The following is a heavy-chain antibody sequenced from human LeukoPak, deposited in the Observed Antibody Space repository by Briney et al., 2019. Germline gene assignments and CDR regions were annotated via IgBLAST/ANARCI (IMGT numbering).Heavy chain of an antibody. Sequence: GGSLRLSCAASGFTFSSYAMSWVRQAPGKGLEWVSVISNSGGSTFYADSVKGRFTISRDNSKNTLYLQMNSLSAEDTAVYYCAKRASGSGTSLYYFDYWGQGTLVTVSS. J-gene: IGHJ4*02. CDR3: AKRASGSGTSLYYFDY. CDR1: GFTFSSYA. CDR2: ISNSGGST. V-gene: IGHV3-23*01. D-gene: IGHD3-10*01.